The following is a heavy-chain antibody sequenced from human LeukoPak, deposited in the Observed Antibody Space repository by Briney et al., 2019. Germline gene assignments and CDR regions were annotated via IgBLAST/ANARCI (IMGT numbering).Heavy chain of an antibody. D-gene: IGHD5-12*01. CDR2: ISGSGGTT. CDR1: GFTFSSYA. CDR3: AKSWQYNWFDS. V-gene: IGHV3-23*01. Sequence: AGGSLRLSCVASGFTFSSYAMSWVRQAPGKGPEWVSVISGSGGTTYYAESVKGRFTISRDNSKNTLYLQMNSLRAEDTALYYCAKSWQYNWFDSWGQGTLVTVSS. J-gene: IGHJ5*01.